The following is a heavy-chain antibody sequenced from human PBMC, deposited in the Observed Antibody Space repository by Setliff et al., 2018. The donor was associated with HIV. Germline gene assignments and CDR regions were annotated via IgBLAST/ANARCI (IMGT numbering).Heavy chain of an antibody. CDR3: ARHGTWNSQRFHFDY. Sequence: SETLSLTCSVSGGSISSYYWSWIRQPAGKGLEWIGRIYASGSTNYNPSLESRVTISVDKSKNQFSLKLNSVTAADTAVYYCARHGTWNSQRFHFDYWGQGTPVTVSS. D-gene: IGHD1-7*01. J-gene: IGHJ4*02. CDR1: GGSISSYY. CDR2: IYASGST. V-gene: IGHV4-4*07.